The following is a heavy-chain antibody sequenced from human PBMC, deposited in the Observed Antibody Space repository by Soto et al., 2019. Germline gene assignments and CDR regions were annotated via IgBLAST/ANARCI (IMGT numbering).Heavy chain of an antibody. D-gene: IGHD6-19*01. Sequence: ASVKVSCKASGYTFASFYMHWVRQAPGQGLQWMGIINPVGGSTTYAQNFQGRVTMTRDTSTGTVYMELSSLRSEDTAVYYCARGLAVSGHTFDYWGQGTLVTVSS. CDR2: INPVGGST. V-gene: IGHV1-46*03. J-gene: IGHJ4*02. CDR1: GYTFASFY. CDR3: ARGLAVSGHTFDY.